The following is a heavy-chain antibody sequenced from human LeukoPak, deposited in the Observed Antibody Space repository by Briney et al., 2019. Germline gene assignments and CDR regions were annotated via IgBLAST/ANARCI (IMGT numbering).Heavy chain of an antibody. CDR3: AKDRRTAMVTRFDY. D-gene: IGHD5-18*01. V-gene: IGHV3-48*01. CDR2: ISSSSSTI. CDR1: GFTFSSYS. J-gene: IGHJ4*02. Sequence: GGSLRLSCAASGFTFSSYSMNWVRQAPGKGLEWVSYISSSSSTIYYADSVKGRFTISRDNSKSTLYLQMNSLRAEDTAVYYCAKDRRTAMVTRFDYWGQGTLVTVSS.